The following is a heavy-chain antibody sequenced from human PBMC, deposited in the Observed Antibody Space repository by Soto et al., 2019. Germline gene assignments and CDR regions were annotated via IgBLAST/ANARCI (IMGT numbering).Heavy chain of an antibody. Sequence: ASVKVSCKASGYTFISYAMHWVRQAPGQRLEWMGWINAGNGNTKYSQKFQGRVTITRDTSGSTAYMELSSLRSEDTAVYYCARSHSPIVVVPAAMVPNLDYYYYYMDVWGKGTTVTVSS. CDR1: GYTFISYA. J-gene: IGHJ6*03. V-gene: IGHV1-3*01. CDR2: INAGNGNT. D-gene: IGHD2-2*01. CDR3: ARSHSPIVVVPAAMVPNLDYYYYYMDV.